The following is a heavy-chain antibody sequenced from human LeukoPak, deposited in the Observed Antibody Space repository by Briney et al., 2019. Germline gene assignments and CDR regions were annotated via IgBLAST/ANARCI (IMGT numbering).Heavy chain of an antibody. Sequence: PSETLSLTCAVYGGSFSGYYWSWIRQPPGKGLEWIGEINHSGSTNYNPSLKSRVTISVDTSKNQFSLKLSSVTAADTAVYYCARGMGATTHDFDYWGQGTMVTVSS. V-gene: IGHV4-34*01. CDR3: ARGMGATTHDFDY. D-gene: IGHD1-26*01. CDR1: GGSFSGYY. J-gene: IGHJ4*02. CDR2: INHSGST.